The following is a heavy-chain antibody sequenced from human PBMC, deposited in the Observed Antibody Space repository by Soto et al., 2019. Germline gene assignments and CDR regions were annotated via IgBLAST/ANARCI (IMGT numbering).Heavy chain of an antibody. Sequence: ASVKVSCKASGYTFTGYYMHWVRQAPGQGLEWMGWINPNSGGTNYAQKFQGRVTMTRDTSISTAYMELSRLRSDDTAVYYCARDSSLAARYYYYYGMDVWGQGTTVTVSS. CDR1: GYTFTGYY. CDR3: ARDSSLAARYYYYYGMDV. V-gene: IGHV1-2*02. D-gene: IGHD6-6*01. J-gene: IGHJ6*02. CDR2: INPNSGGT.